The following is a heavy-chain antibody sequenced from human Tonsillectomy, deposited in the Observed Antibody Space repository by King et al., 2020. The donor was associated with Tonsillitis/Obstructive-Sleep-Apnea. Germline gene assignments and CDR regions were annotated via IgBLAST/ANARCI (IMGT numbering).Heavy chain of an antibody. CDR2: IYYSGST. Sequence: QLQEPGRGLVKPSETLSLTCTVSGGSISSSRYYWGWIRQPPGKGLECIGSIYYSGSTYYNPSLKSRVTMSVDTSKDQFSLKLSSVTAADTAVYYCARPVVAVAGTWAFEIWGQGTMVTVSS. CDR3: ARPVVAVAGTWAFEI. D-gene: IGHD6-19*01. V-gene: IGHV4-39*01. J-gene: IGHJ3*02. CDR1: GGSISSSRYY.